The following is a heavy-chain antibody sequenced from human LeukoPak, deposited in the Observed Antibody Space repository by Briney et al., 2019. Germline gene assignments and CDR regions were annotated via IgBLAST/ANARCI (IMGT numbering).Heavy chain of an antibody. V-gene: IGHV3-23*01. D-gene: IGHD1-1*01. CDR1: GFTFSSYA. CDR2: ISGSGGST. CDR3: AKGPAGTTRRGYFDY. Sequence: GGSLRLSCAASGFTFSSYAVSWVRQAPGKGLEWVSAISGSGGSTYYADSVKGRFTISGDNSKNTLYLQMNSLRAEDTVVYYCAKGPAGTTRRGYFDYWGQGTLVTVSS. J-gene: IGHJ4*02.